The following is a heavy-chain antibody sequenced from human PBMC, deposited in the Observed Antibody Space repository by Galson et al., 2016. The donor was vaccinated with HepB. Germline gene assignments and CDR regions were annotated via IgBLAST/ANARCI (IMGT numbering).Heavy chain of an antibody. CDR3: ARDYILWGFDY. D-gene: IGHD2-21*01. V-gene: IGHV3-48*04. CDR2: ISSSGSTI. J-gene: IGHJ4*02. Sequence: SLRLSCAASEFTFGSYSMNWVRQAPGKGLEWVSYISSSGSTIYYADSVKGRFTISRDNAKNSVYLQMNSLRAEDTAVYYCARDYILWGFDYWGQGTLVTVSS. CDR1: EFTFGSYS.